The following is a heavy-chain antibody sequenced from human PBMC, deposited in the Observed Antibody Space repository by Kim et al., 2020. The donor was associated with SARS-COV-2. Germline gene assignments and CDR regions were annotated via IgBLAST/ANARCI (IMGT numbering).Heavy chain of an antibody. CDR3: ARASVSGLPQI. J-gene: IGHJ4*02. Sequence: ASVTVSCKASGYTFTTYGISWVRQAPGQGLEWMGWISADNSNINFAQKLQGRVTMTTDTSTSTAYMELRSLISDDTAMYYCARASVSGLPQIWGQGTLVT. D-gene: IGHD3-10*01. CDR1: GYTFTTYG. CDR2: ISADNSNI. V-gene: IGHV1-18*01.